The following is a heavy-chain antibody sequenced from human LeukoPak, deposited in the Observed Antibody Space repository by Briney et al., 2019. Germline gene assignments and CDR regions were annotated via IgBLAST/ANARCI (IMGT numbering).Heavy chain of an antibody. Sequence: SETLSLTCAVYGGSFSGYYWSWIRQPPGKGLEWIGEINHSGSTNYNPSLKSRVTISVDTSKNQFSLKLSSVTAADTAVYYCARGTPLAIVVVPAAMSGSLDWFDPWGQGTLVTVSS. CDR1: GGSFSGYY. D-gene: IGHD2-2*01. V-gene: IGHV4-34*01. J-gene: IGHJ5*02. CDR2: INHSGST. CDR3: ARGTPLAIVVVPAAMSGSLDWFDP.